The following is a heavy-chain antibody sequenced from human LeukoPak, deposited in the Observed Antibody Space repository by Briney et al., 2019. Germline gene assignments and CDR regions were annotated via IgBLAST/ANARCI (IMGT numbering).Heavy chain of an antibody. CDR1: GFTFSSYW. CDR3: ASGSGWVFDY. CDR2: MKEDGSEK. Sequence: GGSLRLSCAASGFTFSSYWMSWVRQAPGKGLKWVAIMKEDGSEKYNVDSVKGRFTISRDNAKNSLFLQMNSLRAEDTAVYYCASGSGWVFDYWGQGTLVTVSS. J-gene: IGHJ4*02. V-gene: IGHV3-7*01. D-gene: IGHD6-19*01.